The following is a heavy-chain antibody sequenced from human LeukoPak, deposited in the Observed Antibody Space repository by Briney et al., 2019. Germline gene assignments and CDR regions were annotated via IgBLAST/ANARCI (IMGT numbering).Heavy chain of an antibody. CDR1: GFIFGSYS. CDR3: ARVQRGEMATFDY. CDR2: ISSSSTYI. V-gene: IGHV3-21*01. J-gene: IGHJ4*02. D-gene: IGHD5-24*01. Sequence: PGGSLRLSCAASGFIFGSYSMNWFRHVPGRGLDWVSSISSSSTYIHYADSLEGRFTISRDNARNSLYLQINSLRVEDTAVYYCARVQRGEMATFDYWGQGILVSVSS.